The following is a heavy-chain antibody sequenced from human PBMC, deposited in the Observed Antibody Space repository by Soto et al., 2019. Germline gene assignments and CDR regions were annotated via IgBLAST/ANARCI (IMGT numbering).Heavy chain of an antibody. V-gene: IGHV1-69*12. D-gene: IGHD6-25*01. Sequence: QVQLVQSGAEVKKPGSSVKVSCKASGGTFSSYAISWVRQAPGQGLEWVGGIIPIFGTANYAQKFQGRVTITADESTSTAYMELSSLRSEDTAVYYCARQGAALRDYYYGMDVWGQGTTVTVSS. CDR2: IIPIFGTA. J-gene: IGHJ6*02. CDR3: ARQGAALRDYYYGMDV. CDR1: GGTFSSYA.